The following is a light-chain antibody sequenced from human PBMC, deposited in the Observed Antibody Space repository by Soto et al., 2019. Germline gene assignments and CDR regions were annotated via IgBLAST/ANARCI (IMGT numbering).Light chain of an antibody. V-gene: IGLV2-14*01. J-gene: IGLJ2*01. CDR2: EVS. Sequence: QSALTQPASVSGSPGQSITISCTGTSSEVGGYNYVSWYQQHPGKAPKLMIYEVSNRPSGVSNRFSGSKSGNTASLTISGLQAEDEADYYCSSYTSSSTLLVFGGGTELTVL. CDR3: SSYTSSSTLLV. CDR1: SSEVGGYNY.